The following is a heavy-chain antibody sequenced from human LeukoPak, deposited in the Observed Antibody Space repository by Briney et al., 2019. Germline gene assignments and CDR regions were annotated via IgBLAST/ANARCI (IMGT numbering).Heavy chain of an antibody. CDR1: GGTFSSYA. Sequence: SVKVSCKASGGTFSSYAISWVRQAPGQGLEWMGRIIPILGITNYAQKLQGRVTMTTDTSTSTAYMELRSLRSDDTAVYYCARDQCSSTSCGYMDVWGKGTTVTVSS. CDR3: ARDQCSSTSCGYMDV. CDR2: IIPILGIT. D-gene: IGHD2-2*01. J-gene: IGHJ6*03. V-gene: IGHV1-69*04.